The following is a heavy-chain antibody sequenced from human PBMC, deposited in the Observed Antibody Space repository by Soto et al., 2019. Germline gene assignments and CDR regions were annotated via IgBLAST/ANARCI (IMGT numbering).Heavy chain of an antibody. CDR2: IYHTGRT. D-gene: IGHD3-22*01. J-gene: IGHJ1*01. V-gene: IGHV4-4*02. Sequence: QLQLQESGPGLVRPSGTLSLTCAVSGGSISSSNWWNWVRQPPGKGLEWIGEIYHTGRTNYNPSLESRVAISVDKSTNQFSLRLTSVTAADTAVYYCARVPSYYDSSGYRDWGQGTLVSVSS. CDR1: GGSISSSNW. CDR3: ARVPSYYDSSGYRD.